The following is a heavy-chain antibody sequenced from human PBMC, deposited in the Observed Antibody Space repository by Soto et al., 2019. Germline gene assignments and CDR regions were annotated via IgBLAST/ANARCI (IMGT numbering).Heavy chain of an antibody. J-gene: IGHJ4*02. CDR3: ARVPLCGGKCYVNYFDS. V-gene: IGHV1-69*13. Sequence: GASVKLSCKASGYTFTSYYMHWVRQAPGQGLEWMGGIIPIFGTANYAQKFQGRVTITADASATTAYMELSSLRSEDTAVYYCARVPLCGGKCYVNYFDSWGQVTLVTVSS. D-gene: IGHD2-21*01. CDR1: GYTFTSYY. CDR2: IIPIFGTA.